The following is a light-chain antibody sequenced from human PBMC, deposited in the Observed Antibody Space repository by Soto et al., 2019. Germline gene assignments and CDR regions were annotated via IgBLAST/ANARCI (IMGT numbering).Light chain of an antibody. CDR2: EVS. Sequence: QSVLTQPPSASGSPGQSVTISCTGTSSDVGAYNYVSWYQHHPGKAPKLLIYEVSNRPSGVSNRFSGSKSGNTASLTISGLQAEDEADYYCSSYTSSNTVIFGGGTKLTVL. CDR1: SSDVGAYNY. CDR3: SSYTSSNTVI. J-gene: IGLJ2*01. V-gene: IGLV2-14*01.